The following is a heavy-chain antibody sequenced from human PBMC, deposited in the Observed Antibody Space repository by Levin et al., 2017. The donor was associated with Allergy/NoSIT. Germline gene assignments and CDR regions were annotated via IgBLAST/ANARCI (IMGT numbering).Heavy chain of an antibody. Sequence: EASVKVSCQGSGYSFTSYWIDWVRQLPGKGLEWMGIIYPGDSDTRYSPSFQGQVTISADKSISTAYLQWSSLKASDTAIYYCARRGTRDYYYYMDVWGKGTTVTVSS. D-gene: IGHD1-1*01. J-gene: IGHJ6*03. V-gene: IGHV5-51*01. CDR3: ARRGTRDYYYYMDV. CDR1: GYSFTSYW. CDR2: IYPGDSDT.